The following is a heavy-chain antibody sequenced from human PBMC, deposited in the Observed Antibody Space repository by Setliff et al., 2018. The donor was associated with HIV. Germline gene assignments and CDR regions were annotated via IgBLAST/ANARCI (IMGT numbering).Heavy chain of an antibody. V-gene: IGHV4-59*08. J-gene: IGHJ4*02. CDR1: GDSISSHY. CDR3: ARGKNYYDSSGYHY. D-gene: IGHD3-22*01. Sequence: SETLSLTCTVSGDSISSHYWSWIRQPPGKGLEWIGYIYYTGNTNYNPSLKSRVTISIDTSKNQLSLKLSSVTAADTAVYYCARGKNYYDSSGYHYWGQGTLVTVSS. CDR2: IYYTGNT.